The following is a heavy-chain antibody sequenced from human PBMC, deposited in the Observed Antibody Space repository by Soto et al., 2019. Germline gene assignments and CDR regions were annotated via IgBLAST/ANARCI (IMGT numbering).Heavy chain of an antibody. J-gene: IGHJ3*02. V-gene: IGHV3-48*02. CDR1: GFTFSSYS. D-gene: IGHD3-3*01. CDR2: ISSSSSTI. Sequence: PGGSLRLSCAASGFTFSSYSMNWVRQAPGKGLEWVSYISSSSSTIYYADSVKGRFTISRDNAKNSLYLQMNSLRDEDTAVYYCARNYDFWSGYRPKDAFDIWGQGTVVTVSS. CDR3: ARNYDFWSGYRPKDAFDI.